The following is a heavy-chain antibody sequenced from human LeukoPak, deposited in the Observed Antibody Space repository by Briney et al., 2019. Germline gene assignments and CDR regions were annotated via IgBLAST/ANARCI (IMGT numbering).Heavy chain of an antibody. D-gene: IGHD3-10*01. V-gene: IGHV4-30-4*01. Sequence: PSETLSLTCSVSHVSIRSPDHYWSWVRQPPGKGLQWVGYTFWSGSTYYNPSLKGRVSISVDTSRSQFSLKVWSVSAADTAIYFCARTSRADFYGSGMFDSWGPGTRVIVSS. CDR3: ARTSRADFYGSGMFDS. CDR2: TFWSGST. CDR1: HVSIRSPDHY. J-gene: IGHJ4*02.